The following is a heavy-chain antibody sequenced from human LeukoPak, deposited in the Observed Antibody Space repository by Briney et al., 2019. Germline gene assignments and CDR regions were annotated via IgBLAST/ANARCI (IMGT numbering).Heavy chain of an antibody. CDR1: GFTFSNAW. V-gene: IGHV3-15*01. D-gene: IGHD3-22*01. CDR2: IKSKTDGGTT. J-gene: IGHJ4*02. Sequence: GGSLRLSCAASGFTFSNAWMSWVRQAPGKGLEWVGRIKSKTDGGTTDYAAPVKGRFTISRDDSKNTLYLQMNSLKTEDTAVYYCTTEYYYDSSGYYEVDYWGQGTLVTVSA. CDR3: TTEYYYDSSGYYEVDY.